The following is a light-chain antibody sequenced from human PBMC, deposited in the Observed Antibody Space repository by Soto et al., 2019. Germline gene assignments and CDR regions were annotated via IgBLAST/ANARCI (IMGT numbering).Light chain of an antibody. V-gene: IGKV1-5*03. CDR1: QSFSSG. J-gene: IGKJ1*01. CDR2: KAS. CDR3: QQYNSYPWT. Sequence: DIQMTQSPSTLSASVGDRVTITCRASQSFSSGLAWYQQKPGKAPKLLIYKASTLKSGVPSRFSGSGSGTEFTLTISSLQPDDFATYYCQQYNSYPWTFGQGTKVDI.